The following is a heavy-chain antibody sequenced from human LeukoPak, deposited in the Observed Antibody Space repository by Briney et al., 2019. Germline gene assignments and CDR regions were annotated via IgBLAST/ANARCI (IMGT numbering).Heavy chain of an antibody. CDR1: GFTFSSYG. Sequence: GRSLRLSCAASGFTFSSYGTHWVRQAPGKGLEWVAVISYDGSNKYYADSVKGRFTISRDNSKNTLYLQMNSLRAEDTAVYYCAKESPRGYDYGDYYSWFDPWGQGTLVTVSS. CDR3: AKESPRGYDYGDYYSWFDP. D-gene: IGHD4-17*01. CDR2: ISYDGSNK. J-gene: IGHJ5*02. V-gene: IGHV3-30*18.